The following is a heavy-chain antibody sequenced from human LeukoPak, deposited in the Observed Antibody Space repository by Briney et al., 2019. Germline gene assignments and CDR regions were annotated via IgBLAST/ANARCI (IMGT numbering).Heavy chain of an antibody. Sequence: ASVKVSCKASGYTFTSYGISWVRQAPGQGLEWMGWISSNDGNTYYVQNFQGRVTMTTDTSTSTAYMELRSLRSDDTAVYYCARVDISTGYYFFDSWGQGTLVTVSS. CDR1: GYTFTSYG. V-gene: IGHV1-18*01. CDR2: ISSNDGNT. CDR3: ARVDISTGYYFFDS. J-gene: IGHJ4*02. D-gene: IGHD3-9*01.